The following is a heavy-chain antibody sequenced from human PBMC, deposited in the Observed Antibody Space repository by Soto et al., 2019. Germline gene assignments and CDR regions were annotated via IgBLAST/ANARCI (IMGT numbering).Heavy chain of an antibody. CDR1: GGSISSYY. V-gene: IGHV4-59*01. J-gene: IGHJ4*02. CDR2: IYYSGST. Sequence: QVQLQESGPGLVKPSETLSLTCTVSGGSISSYYWSWIRQPPGKGLEWIGYIYYSGSTNYNPSLKSQVTISVDTSKNQFSLKLSSVTAADTAVYYCARVGQPYYFDYWGQGTLVTVSS. CDR3: ARVGQPYYFDY.